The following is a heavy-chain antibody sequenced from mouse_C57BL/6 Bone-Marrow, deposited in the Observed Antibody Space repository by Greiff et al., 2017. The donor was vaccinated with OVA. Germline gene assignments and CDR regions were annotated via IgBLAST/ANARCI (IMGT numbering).Heavy chain of an antibody. J-gene: IGHJ3*02. V-gene: IGHV5-6*01. Sequence: EVMLVESGGDLVKPGGSLQLSCAASGFPFSSYGMSWVRQTPDKRLEWVATISSGSSYTYYPDSVKGRFTISRDNAKNTLYLQMSSLKSEDTSMYYCARQDEWGQGTLVTVSA. CDR1: GFPFSSYG. CDR3: ARQDE. CDR2: ISSGSSYT.